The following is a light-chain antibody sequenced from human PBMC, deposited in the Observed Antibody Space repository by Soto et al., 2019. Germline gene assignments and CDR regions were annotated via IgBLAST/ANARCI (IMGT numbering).Light chain of an antibody. V-gene: IGKV3-15*01. CDR2: AAS. CDR1: QSVGRN. Sequence: EIVLTQSPATLSVSPGERVTLSCRASQSVGRNLAWYQQKPGQGPRLLIYAASTRASGVASRFSGAGSGTELTLTISSLRSEDFAVYHCQQYKDWSPYTFGQGTKLEIK. J-gene: IGKJ2*01. CDR3: QQYKDWSPYT.